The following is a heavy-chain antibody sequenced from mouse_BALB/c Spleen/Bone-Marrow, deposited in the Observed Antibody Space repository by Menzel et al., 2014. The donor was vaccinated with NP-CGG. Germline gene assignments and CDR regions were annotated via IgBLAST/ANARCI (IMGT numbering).Heavy chain of an antibody. J-gene: IGHJ3*01. Sequence: QVHVKQSGADLARPGASVKMSCKASGYTFTSYTMHWVKQRPGQGLEWIGYINPSSGYTNYNQKFKDKATLTADKSSSTAYMQRSSLTSEDSAVYYCAAGYYGNSGWFAYWNETTLVTVSA. CDR2: INPSSGYT. V-gene: IGHV1-4*01. CDR3: AAGYYGNSGWFAY. D-gene: IGHD2-1*01. CDR1: GYTFTSYT.